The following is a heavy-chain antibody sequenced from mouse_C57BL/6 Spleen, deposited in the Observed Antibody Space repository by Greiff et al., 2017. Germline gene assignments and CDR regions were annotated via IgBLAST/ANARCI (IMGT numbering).Heavy chain of an antibody. CDR3: ARSGLGSSPWFAY. D-gene: IGHD1-1*01. CDR2: INPSNGGT. J-gene: IGHJ3*01. Sequence: HLQQPGTELVKPGASVKLSCKASGYTFTSYWMHWVKQRPGQGLEWIGNINPSNGGTNYNEKFKSKATLTVDKSSSTAYMQLSSLTSEDSAVYYCARSGLGSSPWFAYWGQGTLVTVSA. CDR1: GYTFTSYW. V-gene: IGHV1-53*01.